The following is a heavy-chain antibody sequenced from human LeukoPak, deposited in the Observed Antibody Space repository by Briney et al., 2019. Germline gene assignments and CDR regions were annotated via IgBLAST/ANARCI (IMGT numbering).Heavy chain of an antibody. D-gene: IGHD5-18*01. V-gene: IGHV4-59*08. Sequence: PSETLSLTCTVSGGSISSYYWSWIRQPPGKGLKWIGYIYYSGSTNYNPSLKSRVTISVDTSKNQFSLKLSSVTAADTAVYYCARHYSYGRYFDYWGQGTLVTVSS. CDR3: ARHYSYGRYFDY. CDR1: GGSISSYY. J-gene: IGHJ4*02. CDR2: IYYSGST.